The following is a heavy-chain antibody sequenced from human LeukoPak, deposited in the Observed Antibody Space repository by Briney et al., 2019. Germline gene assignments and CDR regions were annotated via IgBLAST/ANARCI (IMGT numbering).Heavy chain of an antibody. Sequence: PGGSLRLSCAASGFTFSSCWMHWVRHAPGKGLLWVSRINIDGSGTSYADSVKGRFTIPRDNAKNTLYLQMNGLRVEDTAVYYCAKVRPGYYYMDVWGKGTTVTVSS. D-gene: IGHD4-17*01. J-gene: IGHJ6*03. CDR2: INIDGSGT. CDR1: GFTFSSCW. CDR3: AKVRPGYYYMDV. V-gene: IGHV3-74*01.